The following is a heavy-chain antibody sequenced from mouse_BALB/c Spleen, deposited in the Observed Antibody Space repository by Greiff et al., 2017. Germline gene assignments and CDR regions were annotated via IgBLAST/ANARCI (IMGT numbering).Heavy chain of an antibody. J-gene: IGHJ3*01. Sequence: QVHVKQSGAELVKPGASVKLSCKASGYTFTSYYMYWVKQRPGQGLEWIGEINPSNGGTNFNEKFKSKATLTVDKSSSTAYMQLSSLTSEDSAVYYCTRRGNYYGSSYAYWGQGTLVTVSA. CDR2: INPSNGGT. D-gene: IGHD1-1*01. CDR1: GYTFTSYY. CDR3: TRRGNYYGSSYAY. V-gene: IGHV1S81*02.